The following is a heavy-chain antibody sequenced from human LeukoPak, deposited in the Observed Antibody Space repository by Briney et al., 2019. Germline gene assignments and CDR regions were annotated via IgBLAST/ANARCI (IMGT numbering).Heavy chain of an antibody. CDR1: GYTFTSYD. D-gene: IGHD6-13*01. CDR2: MNPNSGNT. J-gene: IGHJ5*02. Sequence: ASVKVSCKASGYTFTSYDINWVRQATGQGLEWMGWMNPNSGNTGYAQKFQGRVTMTRNTSISTAYMELSSLRSEDTAVYYCARGEKIAAAVWFDPWGQGTLVTVSS. CDR3: ARGEKIAAAVWFDP. V-gene: IGHV1-8*01.